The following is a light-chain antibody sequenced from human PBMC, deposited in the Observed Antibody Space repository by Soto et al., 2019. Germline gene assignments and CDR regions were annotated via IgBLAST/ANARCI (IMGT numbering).Light chain of an antibody. V-gene: IGKV3-20*01. J-gene: IGKJ1*01. CDR1: QSVRSNF. Sequence: IVLTPSPGTLSLSPWARATLSCRASQSVRSNFLAWYQQKPGQAPRLLIYGASNRATGIPDRFSGSGSGTDFTLTITRLEPEDFAMYYCQRYDSLRKFGQGTKVDIK. CDR3: QRYDSLRK. CDR2: GAS.